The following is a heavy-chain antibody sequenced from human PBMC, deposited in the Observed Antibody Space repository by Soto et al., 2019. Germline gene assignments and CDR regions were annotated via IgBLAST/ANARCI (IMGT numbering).Heavy chain of an antibody. CDR1: GGSISTYY. CDR2: IYYSGST. V-gene: IGHV4-59*12. J-gene: IGHJ4*02. CDR3: GRVSGIIGTTDDFEY. Sequence: SETLSLTCTVSGGSISTYYWNWIRQSPGNKLEWIGYIYYSGSTNYNPSLKSRVTMSVDTSKNEFSLKLSSVPGPDTAFYSCGRVSGIIGTTDDFEYCGQGTPVTVS. D-gene: IGHD1-7*01.